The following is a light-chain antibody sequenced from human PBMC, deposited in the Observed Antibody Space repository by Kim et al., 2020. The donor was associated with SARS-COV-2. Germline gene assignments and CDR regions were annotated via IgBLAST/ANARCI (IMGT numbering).Light chain of an antibody. CDR1: SNSVGNQG. CDR2: RNN. Sequence: RQTATLTCTENSNSVGNQGAAWLQQHQGHPPKLLSYRNNNRPSGISERLSASRSGNTASLTITGLQPEDEADYYCSAWDSSLSAWVFGGGTQLTVL. J-gene: IGLJ3*02. V-gene: IGLV10-54*01. CDR3: SAWDSSLSAWV.